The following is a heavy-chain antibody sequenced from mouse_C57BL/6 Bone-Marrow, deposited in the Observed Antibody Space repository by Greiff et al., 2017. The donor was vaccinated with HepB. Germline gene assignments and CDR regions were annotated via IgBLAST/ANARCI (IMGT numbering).Heavy chain of an antibody. D-gene: IGHD1-1*01. Sequence: VKLVESGPGLVQPSQSLSITCTVSGFSLTSYGVHWVRQSPGKGLEWLGVIWRGGSTDYNAAFMSRLSITKDNSKSQVFFKMNSLQADDTAIYYCAKGYYYGSSYVSDFDVWGTGTTVTVSS. J-gene: IGHJ1*03. CDR3: AKGYYYGSSYVSDFDV. V-gene: IGHV2-5*01. CDR1: GFSLTSYG. CDR2: IWRGGST.